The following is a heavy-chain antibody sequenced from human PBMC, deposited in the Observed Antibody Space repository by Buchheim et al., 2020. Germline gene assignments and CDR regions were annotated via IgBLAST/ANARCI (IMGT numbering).Heavy chain of an antibody. J-gene: IGHJ5*02. CDR2: IKQDGSEK. D-gene: IGHD4-17*01. CDR3: ARIYGDYGESAFDP. Sequence: EVQLVESGGGLVQPGGSLRLSCAASGFTFSSYWMSWVRQAPGKGLEWVVNIKQDGSEKYYVDSVKGRFTISRDNPQNSLYLQMNSLRAEDTAVYYCARIYGDYGESAFDPWGQGTL. V-gene: IGHV3-7*01. CDR1: GFTFSSYW.